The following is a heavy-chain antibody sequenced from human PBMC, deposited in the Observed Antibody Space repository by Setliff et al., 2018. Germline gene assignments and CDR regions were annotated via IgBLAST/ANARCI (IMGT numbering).Heavy chain of an antibody. CDR1: GGSISRSSY. CDR2: INHSGST. D-gene: IGHD5-18*01. Sequence: SETLSLTCSVSGGSISRSSYHYVWLRQPPGKGLEWIGEINHSGSTNCNPSLKSRVTISIDESKNQFSLKLDSVTAADTAVYYCARDRTAMVTHYGMDVWGQGTTVTVSS. J-gene: IGHJ6*02. V-gene: IGHV4-39*07. CDR3: ARDRTAMVTHYGMDV.